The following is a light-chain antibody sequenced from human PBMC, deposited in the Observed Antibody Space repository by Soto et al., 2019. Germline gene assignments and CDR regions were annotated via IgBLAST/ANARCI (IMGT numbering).Light chain of an antibody. CDR1: QGISSW. J-gene: IGKJ4*01. V-gene: IGKV1-12*01. CDR2: STS. Sequence: DIQMTQSPSSVSASLGDRVTITCRASQGISSWLAWYQQKPGEAPRLLIYSTSSLQSGVPPRFSGSGTGTHFTLTINSLHPEDSASYYCHQTASFALTFGGGTKVEIK. CDR3: HQTASFALT.